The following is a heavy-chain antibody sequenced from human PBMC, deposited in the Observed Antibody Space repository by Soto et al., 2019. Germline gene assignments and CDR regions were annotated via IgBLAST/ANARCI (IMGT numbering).Heavy chain of an antibody. J-gene: IGHJ4*02. CDR3: ARDSLDSSGSYFDY. CDR1: GFTVSSYG. CDR2: ISGSGGST. V-gene: IGHV3-NL1*01. Sequence: PGGSVRLSCAASGFTVSSYGMHWVRQAPGKGLEWVSVISGSGGSTYYADSVKGRFTISRDNAKNTLNLQMNSLRAEDTAVYYCARDSLDSSGSYFDYWGQGTVVTVSS. D-gene: IGHD3-22*01.